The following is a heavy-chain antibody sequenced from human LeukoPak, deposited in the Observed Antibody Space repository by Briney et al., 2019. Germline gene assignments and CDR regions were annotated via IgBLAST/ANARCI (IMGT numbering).Heavy chain of an antibody. CDR3: ARGDTDELPNYYYYYYMVV. Sequence: ASVKVSCKASGYTFTGYYMHWVRQAPGQGLEWMGWINPNSGGTNYAQKFQGRVTMTRDTSISTAYMELSRLRSDDTAVYYCARGDTDELPNYYYYYYMVVWGKGTTVTVSS. CDR2: INPNSGGT. CDR1: GYTFTGYY. V-gene: IGHV1-2*02. D-gene: IGHD1-7*01. J-gene: IGHJ6*03.